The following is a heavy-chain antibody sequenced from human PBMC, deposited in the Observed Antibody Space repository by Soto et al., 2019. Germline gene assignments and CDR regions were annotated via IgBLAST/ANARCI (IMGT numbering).Heavy chain of an antibody. J-gene: IGHJ6*02. D-gene: IGHD6-13*01. CDR2: ISAYNGNT. CDR1: GYTFTSYG. CDR3: ARDRDSSSRSFIVAGGEGYYYGMDV. Sequence: ASVKVSCKASGYTFTSYGISWVRQAPGQGLEWMGWISAYNGNTNYAQKLQGRVTMTTDTSTSTAYMELSSLRSEDTAVYYCARDRDSSSRSFIVAGGEGYYYGMDVWGQGTTVTVSS. V-gene: IGHV1-18*01.